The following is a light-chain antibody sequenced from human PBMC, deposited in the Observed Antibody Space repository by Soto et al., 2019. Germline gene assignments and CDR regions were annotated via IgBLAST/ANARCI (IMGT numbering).Light chain of an antibody. V-gene: IGLV2-8*01. CDR2: EVS. CDR1: SSDVGVYNY. Sequence: QSALTQPPSASGSPGQSVTISCTGTSSDVGVYNYVSWYQQHPGKAPKLMIYEVSTRPSGVPDRLSGSKSGNTASLTVSGLQAEDEADYYCISYAGSNNFKVVFGGGTKLTVL. J-gene: IGLJ2*01. CDR3: ISYAGSNNFKVV.